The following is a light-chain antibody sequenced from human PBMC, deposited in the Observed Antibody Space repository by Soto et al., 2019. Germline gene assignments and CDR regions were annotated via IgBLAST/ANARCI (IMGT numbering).Light chain of an antibody. CDR1: QSVCSNY. V-gene: IGKV3-20*01. J-gene: IGKJ4*01. CDR2: GVS. CDR3: QQYFTSPLT. Sequence: EVVLTQSPGTLSLSPGERATLSCRASQSVCSNYLAWYQQKPGQAPRLLIYGVSTRATGIPDRFSGSGSGTGFSLTISRLEPEDFAMYYCQQYFTSPLTFGGGTKVEIK.